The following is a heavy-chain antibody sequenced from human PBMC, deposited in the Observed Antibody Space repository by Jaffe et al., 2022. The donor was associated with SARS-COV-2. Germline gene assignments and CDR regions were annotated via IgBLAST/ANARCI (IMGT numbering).Heavy chain of an antibody. CDR2: IRSRAHGGTT. J-gene: IGHJ4*02. CDR1: GFPFGDYA. V-gene: IGHV3-49*03. D-gene: IGHD3-10*01. Sequence: EVQLVESGGGLVQPGRSLRLSCTASGFPFGDYAMSWFRQAPGKGLEWVSLIRSRAHGGTTEYAASVKGRFSISRDDSKTIAYLQMNSLKTEDTAVYYCTRDGSGSYGRPRLFDFWGQGTLVTVSS. CDR3: TRDGSGSYGRPRLFDF.